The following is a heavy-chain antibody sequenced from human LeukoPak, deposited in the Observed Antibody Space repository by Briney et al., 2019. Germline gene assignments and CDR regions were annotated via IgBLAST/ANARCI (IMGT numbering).Heavy chain of an antibody. CDR1: GDSLSSNSAA. D-gene: IGHD2-2*01. CDR2: TYYRSTWYN. CDR3: ARSLRLRYCSSTSCDGAFDI. Sequence: SRALSLTSAISGDSLSSNSAAWNWLRQSPSRGLEWLGRTYYRSTWYNDYAVSVKSRITFTPDTSKNQFSIQLNSVTPEDTAVYYCARSLRLRYCSSTSCDGAFDIWGQGKMVTVSS. J-gene: IGHJ3*02. V-gene: IGHV6-1*01.